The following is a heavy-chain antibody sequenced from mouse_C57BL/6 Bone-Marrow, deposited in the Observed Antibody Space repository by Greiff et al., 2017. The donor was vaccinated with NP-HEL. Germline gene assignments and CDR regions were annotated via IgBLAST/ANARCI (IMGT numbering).Heavy chain of an antibody. CDR3: ARSGYWYFDV. Sequence: EVNVVESGGGLVKPGGSLKLSCAASGFTFSDYGMHWVRQTPEKGLEWVAYISSGSSTIYYADTVKGRFTISRDNAENTLFLQMTSLRSEDTAMDCCARSGYWYFDVWGTGTTVTVSS. J-gene: IGHJ1*03. V-gene: IGHV5-17*01. D-gene: IGHD1-3*01. CDR1: GFTFSDYG. CDR2: ISSGSSTI.